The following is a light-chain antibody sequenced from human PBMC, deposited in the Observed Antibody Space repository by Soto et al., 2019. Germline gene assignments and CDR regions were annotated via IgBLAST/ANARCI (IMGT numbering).Light chain of an antibody. CDR3: QQYNYWTQT. CDR2: DAS. V-gene: IGKV3-15*01. J-gene: IGKJ1*01. Sequence: ELVMTQSPATLAVSPGERATLSCRANQSVASDFAWYQQKPGQAPTLLIYDASTRASGVPARFSGRGSGTECTLTISSLQSEDFAVYYCQQYNYWTQTFGQGTKVDIK. CDR1: QSVASD.